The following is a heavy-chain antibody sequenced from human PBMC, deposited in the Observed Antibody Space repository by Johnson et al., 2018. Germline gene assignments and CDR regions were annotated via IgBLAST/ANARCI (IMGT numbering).Heavy chain of an antibody. CDR2: INSDGSST. D-gene: IGHD1-1*01. CDR3: AGQLERFYMDG. J-gene: IGHJ6*03. Sequence: VQLQESGGGLVQPGGSLRLSCAASGFTFSSYWMHWVRQAPGKGLVWVSRINSDGSSTSYADPEKGRFTISRDNAKNTLYLQMNRLRAEDTAVYYCAGQLERFYMDGWGKGTTVTVFS. V-gene: IGHV3-74*01. CDR1: GFTFSSYW.